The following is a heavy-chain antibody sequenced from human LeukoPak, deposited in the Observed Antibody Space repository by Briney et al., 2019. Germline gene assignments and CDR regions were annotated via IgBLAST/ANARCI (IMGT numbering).Heavy chain of an antibody. CDR2: ISGSGGNT. D-gene: IGHD3-22*01. V-gene: IGHV3-23*01. CDR1: GFTFSSYA. CDR3: AKDRHYYDSSGYAWLGY. Sequence: GGSLKLSCAASGFTFSSYAMGWVRQAPGKGLEWVSTISGSGGNTYYADSVKGRFTISGDNSKNTLYLQMNSLRAEDTAVYYCAKDRHYYDSSGYAWLGYWGQGTLVTVSS. J-gene: IGHJ4*02.